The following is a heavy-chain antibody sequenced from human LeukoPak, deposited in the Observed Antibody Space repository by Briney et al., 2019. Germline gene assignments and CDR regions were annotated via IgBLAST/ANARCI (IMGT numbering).Heavy chain of an antibody. CDR1: GFTVSSNY. V-gene: IGHV3-53*01. CDR2: IYSGGST. CDR3: ASSMVY. J-gene: IGHJ4*02. Sequence: GGSLRLSSAPSGFTVSSNYMSWVRQAPGKGLEWVSVIYSGGSTYYADSVKGRFTISRDNSKNTLYLQMNSLRAEDTAVYYCASSMVYWGQGTLVTVSS. D-gene: IGHD2-8*01.